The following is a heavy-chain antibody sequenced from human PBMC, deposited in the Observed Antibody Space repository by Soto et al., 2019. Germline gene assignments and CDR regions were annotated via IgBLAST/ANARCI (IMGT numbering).Heavy chain of an antibody. Sequence: EVQLLESGGGLVQPGRSLRLSCAASGFTFSSYAMNWVRQAPGKGLEWVSSISSGGGTTYYSDSVKGRFTISRDNSMNTLFLQMNSLRVEDTAVYYCAKDRPFNWGYYFDYSGQGSLVTVST. V-gene: IGHV3-23*01. CDR2: ISSGGGTT. J-gene: IGHJ4*02. CDR1: GFTFSSYA. CDR3: AKDRPFNWGYYFDY. D-gene: IGHD7-27*01.